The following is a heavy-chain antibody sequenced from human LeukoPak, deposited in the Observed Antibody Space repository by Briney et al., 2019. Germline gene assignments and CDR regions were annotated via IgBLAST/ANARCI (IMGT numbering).Heavy chain of an antibody. D-gene: IGHD6-13*01. V-gene: IGHV4-59*01. J-gene: IGHJ5*02. CDR1: GGSISSYY. CDR3: VRAAGSSSWST. CDR2: VYYSGST. Sequence: SETLSLTCSVSGGSISSYYWSWIRQPPGKGLEWIGYVYYSGSTNYNPSLKSRVYISVDTSKNQFSLKLWSVTAADTAVYYCVRAAGSSSWSTWGQGALVTVSS.